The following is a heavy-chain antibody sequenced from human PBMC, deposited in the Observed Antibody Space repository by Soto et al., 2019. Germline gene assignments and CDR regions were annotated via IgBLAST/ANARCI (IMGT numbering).Heavy chain of an antibody. D-gene: IGHD3-3*01. Sequence: SETLSLTCAVYGGSFSGYYWSWIRQPPWKGLEWIGEINHSGSTNYNPSLKSRVTISVDTSKNQFSLKLSSVTAADTAVYYCARDSWDRNYDFWSGYYTTPPYGMDVWGQGTTVTVSS. CDR2: INHSGST. CDR3: ARDSWDRNYDFWSGYYTTPPYGMDV. V-gene: IGHV4-34*01. CDR1: GGSFSGYY. J-gene: IGHJ6*02.